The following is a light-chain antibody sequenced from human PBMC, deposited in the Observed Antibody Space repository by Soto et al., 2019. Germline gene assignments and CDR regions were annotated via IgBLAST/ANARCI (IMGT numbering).Light chain of an antibody. Sequence: EIVLTQSPGTLSLSPGERATLSCRASQSVSSNYLTWYQQKPGQAPTLLIYGASSRATGIPDRFSGSGSGTAFTLTISRLEPEDFAVYYCQQYGSSPFTFGPGTKVDIK. V-gene: IGKV3-20*01. CDR1: QSVSSNY. J-gene: IGKJ3*01. CDR2: GAS. CDR3: QQYGSSPFT.